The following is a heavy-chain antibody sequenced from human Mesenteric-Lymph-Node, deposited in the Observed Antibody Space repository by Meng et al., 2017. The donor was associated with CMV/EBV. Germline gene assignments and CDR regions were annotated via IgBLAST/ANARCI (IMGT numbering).Heavy chain of an antibody. CDR2: IKQDGSEK. CDR3: ATAFRRYSRLDY. Sequence: SCTASGFTFSSSWMTWVRQAPGKGLEWVANIKQDGSEKYYVDSVKGRFTISRDNAENSLFLQKNSLRAEDMAVYYCATAFRRYSRLDYWGQGTLVTVSS. J-gene: IGHJ4*02. D-gene: IGHD5-18*01. V-gene: IGHV3-7*01. CDR1: GFTFSSSW.